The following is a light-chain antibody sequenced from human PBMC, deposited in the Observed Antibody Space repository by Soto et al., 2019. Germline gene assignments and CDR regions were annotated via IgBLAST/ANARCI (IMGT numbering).Light chain of an antibody. CDR1: QSVTFN. J-gene: IGKJ2*01. V-gene: IGKV3-15*01. CDR2: TAS. CDR3: QQYANWPPYT. Sequence: EIVLTQSPAALSASPGERVILSCKASQSVTFNLAWYPQKPGQAPRLLIHTASTRATGIPARFSGGGSGTEFTLTISSLQSEDFAVYFCQQYANWPPYTFGQGSKVEIK.